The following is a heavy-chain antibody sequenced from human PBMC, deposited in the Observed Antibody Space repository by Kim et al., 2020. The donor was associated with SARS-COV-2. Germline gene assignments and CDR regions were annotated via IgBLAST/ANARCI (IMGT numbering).Heavy chain of an antibody. V-gene: IGHV1-8*01. J-gene: IGHJ4*02. Sequence: GYAKKFQGRVTMTRNTSISTAYMELSSLRSEDTAVYYCARVFLAGTVYDYWGQGTLVTVSS. CDR3: ARVFLAGTVYDY. D-gene: IGHD6-13*01.